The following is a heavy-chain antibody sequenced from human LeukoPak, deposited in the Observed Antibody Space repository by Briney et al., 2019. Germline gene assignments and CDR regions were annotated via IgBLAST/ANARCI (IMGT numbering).Heavy chain of an antibody. Sequence: GESLKISCKGSGYSFTSYWIGWVRQMPGKGLEWMGIIYPGDSDTRYGPSFQGQVTISADKSISTAYLQWSSLKASDTAMYYCARLVEEQWLARGYFDYWGQGTLVTVSS. CDR3: ARLVEEQWLARGYFDY. V-gene: IGHV5-51*01. J-gene: IGHJ4*02. CDR1: GYSFTSYW. D-gene: IGHD6-19*01. CDR2: IYPGDSDT.